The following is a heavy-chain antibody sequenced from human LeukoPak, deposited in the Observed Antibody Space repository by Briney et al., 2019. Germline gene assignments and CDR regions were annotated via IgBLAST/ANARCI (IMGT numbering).Heavy chain of an antibody. CDR2: MSPNSGNT. CDR1: GYTFTSYD. V-gene: IGHV1-8*01. Sequence: ASVKVSCKASGYTFTSYDFNWVRQATGQRPEWMGWMSPNSGNTGYAQKFQGRVTMTRNTSISTAYMELSSLRSEDTAVYYCAAPSIAVAGIQLYYWGQGTLVTVSS. CDR3: AAPSIAVAGIQLYY. J-gene: IGHJ4*02. D-gene: IGHD6-19*01.